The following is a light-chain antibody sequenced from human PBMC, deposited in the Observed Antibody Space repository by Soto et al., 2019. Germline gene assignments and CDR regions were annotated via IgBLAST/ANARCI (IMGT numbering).Light chain of an antibody. J-gene: IGKJ1*01. CDR3: QHYGAMWT. CDR2: DAS. V-gene: IGKV1-5*01. Sequence: IQRTPSPSTLYASVGDRVAITCRASQSISTWLAWYQPKPRKAPKLLIYDASSLESGVPSRFSGSGSGTEFILTISSLQPDDSASYCCQHYGAMWTFGQGTKVDIK. CDR1: QSISTW.